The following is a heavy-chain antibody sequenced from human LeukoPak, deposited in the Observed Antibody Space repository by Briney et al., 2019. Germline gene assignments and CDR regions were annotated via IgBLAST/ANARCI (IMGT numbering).Heavy chain of an antibody. CDR2: IFPADSDV. V-gene: IGHV5-51*01. CDR3: ARRLSLSRHGYNNFGY. J-gene: IGHJ4*02. Sequence: NPGESLKIACKGSGFSFDTYWIGWVRQMPGKGLEWMGMIFPADSDVRKSPSFQGQVTISADRSISTAYLQWSSLKASDTAVYYCARRLSLSRHGYNNFGYWGQGTLVTVSS. CDR1: GFSFDTYW. D-gene: IGHD5-24*01.